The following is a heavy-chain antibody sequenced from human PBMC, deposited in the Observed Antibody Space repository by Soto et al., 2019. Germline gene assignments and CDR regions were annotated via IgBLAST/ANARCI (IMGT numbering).Heavy chain of an antibody. J-gene: IGHJ4*02. CDR3: ARDGERITIFGVVRRQYYFDY. Sequence: ASVKVSCKASGYTFTSYYMRWARQAPGQGLEWMGIINPSGGSTSYAQKFQGRVTMTRDTSTSTVYMELSSLRSEDTAVYYCARDGERITIFGVVRRQYYFDYWGQGTLVTVSS. V-gene: IGHV1-46*01. D-gene: IGHD3-3*01. CDR1: GYTFTSYY. CDR2: INPSGGST.